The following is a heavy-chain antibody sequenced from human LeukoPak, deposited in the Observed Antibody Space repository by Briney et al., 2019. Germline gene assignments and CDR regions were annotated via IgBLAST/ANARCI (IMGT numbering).Heavy chain of an antibody. CDR1: GYTFTSYD. CDR2: MNPNSGNT. V-gene: IGHV1-8*01. Sequence: ASVNVSCKASGYTFTSYDINWVRQATGQGLEWMGWMNPNSGNTGYAQKFQGRVTMTRNTSISTAYMELSSLRSEDTAVYYCARRTYYDILTGYYEAFDIWGQGTMVTVSS. CDR3: ARRTYYDILTGYYEAFDI. D-gene: IGHD3-9*01. J-gene: IGHJ3*02.